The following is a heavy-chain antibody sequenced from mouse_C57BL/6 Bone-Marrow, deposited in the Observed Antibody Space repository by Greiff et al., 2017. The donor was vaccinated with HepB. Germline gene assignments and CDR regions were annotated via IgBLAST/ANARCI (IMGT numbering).Heavy chain of an antibody. V-gene: IGHV1-72*01. CDR2: IDPNSGGT. Sequence: QVHVKQPGAELVKPGASVKLSCKASGYTFTSYWMHWVKQRPGRGLEWIGRIDPNSGGTKYNEKFKCKATLTVDKPSSTAYMQLSSLTSEDSAVYYCAPQLTGTEGYYFDYWGQGTTLTVSS. CDR1: GYTFTSYW. J-gene: IGHJ2*01. CDR3: APQLTGTEGYYFDY. D-gene: IGHD4-1*01.